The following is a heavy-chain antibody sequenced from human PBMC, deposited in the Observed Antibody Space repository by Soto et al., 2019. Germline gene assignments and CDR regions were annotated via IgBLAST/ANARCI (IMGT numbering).Heavy chain of an antibody. CDR2: IFSNDEK. V-gene: IGHV2-26*01. CDR3: ARIHSWGSSWYLGCDY. J-gene: IGHJ4*02. Sequence: QVTLKESGPVLVKPTETLTLTCTFSGFSLSNARMGVSWISQPPGKALEWLAHIFSNDEKSYSTSLKSRLTIPKDTPKSQVVLSMTNMYPVDTATYYCARIHSWGSSWYLGCDYWGQGTLVTVSS. D-gene: IGHD6-13*01. CDR1: GFSLSNARMG.